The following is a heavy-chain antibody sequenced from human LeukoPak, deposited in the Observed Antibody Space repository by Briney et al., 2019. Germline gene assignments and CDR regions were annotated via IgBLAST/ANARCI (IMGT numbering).Heavy chain of an antibody. Sequence: ASVKVSCKASGYTFTSYYMHWVRQAPGQGLEWMGIINPSGGSTSYAQKFQGRVTMTRNTSISTAYMELSSLRSEDTAVYYCARGLRATVVNFYWGQGTLVTVSS. CDR3: ARGLRATVVNFY. V-gene: IGHV1-46*01. J-gene: IGHJ4*02. CDR2: INPSGGST. D-gene: IGHD4-23*01. CDR1: GYTFTSYY.